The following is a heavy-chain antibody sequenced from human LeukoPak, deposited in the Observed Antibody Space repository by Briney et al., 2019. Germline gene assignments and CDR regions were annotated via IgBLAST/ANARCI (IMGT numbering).Heavy chain of an antibody. Sequence: SETLSLTCTVSGGSISSYYWSRIRQPAGKGLEWIGRIYTSGSTNYNPSLKSRVTMSVDTSKNQFSLKLSSVTAADTAVYYCASSSGGSRYNWFDPWGQGTLVTVSS. CDR1: GGSISSYY. V-gene: IGHV4-4*07. CDR3: ASSSGGSRYNWFDP. CDR2: IYTSGST. J-gene: IGHJ5*02. D-gene: IGHD2-15*01.